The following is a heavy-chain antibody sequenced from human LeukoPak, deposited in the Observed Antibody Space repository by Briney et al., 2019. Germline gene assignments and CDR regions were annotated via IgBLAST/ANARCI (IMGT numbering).Heavy chain of an antibody. CDR3: ARLETRRSTWAKFFDY. J-gene: IGHJ4*02. V-gene: IGHV3-48*01. Sequence: GGSLRLSCAASGFTFSSYSMNWVRQAPGKGLEWVSYISSSSTTIYYADSVKGRFTISRDNAKNSLYLQMNSLKASDTAMYYCARLETRRSTWAKFFDYWGQGTLVTVSS. CDR2: ISSSSTTI. D-gene: IGHD1-26*01. CDR1: GFTFSSYS.